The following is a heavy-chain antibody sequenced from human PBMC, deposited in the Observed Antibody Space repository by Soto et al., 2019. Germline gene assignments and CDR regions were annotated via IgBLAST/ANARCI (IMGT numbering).Heavy chain of an antibody. J-gene: IGHJ4*02. CDR1: GFTLNNHP. CDR3: ASPPRATVTDNIFDF. CDR2: ISGSDGST. Sequence: PGGSLRLSCTASGFTLNNHPMSWVRQAPGKGLEWVSVISGSDGSTYYTDSVRGRFSISRDSSKNTLYLQMSSLRAEDTAVYYCASPPRATVTDNIFDFWGPGTLVTVSS. V-gene: IGHV3-23*01. D-gene: IGHD4-17*01.